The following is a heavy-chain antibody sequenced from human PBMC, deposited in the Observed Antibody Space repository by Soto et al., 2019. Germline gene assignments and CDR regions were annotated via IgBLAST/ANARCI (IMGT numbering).Heavy chain of an antibody. CDR2: IYYSGST. CDR3: ARGGSSSSLPPFSGVLFDY. Sequence: SETLSLTCTVSGGSISSGGYYWSWIRQHPGKGLEWIGYIYYSGSTNYNPSLKSRVTISVDTSKNQFSLKLSSVTAADTAVYYCARGGSSSSLPPFSGVLFDYWGQGTLVTVSS. CDR1: GGSISSGGYY. D-gene: IGHD6-6*01. J-gene: IGHJ4*02. V-gene: IGHV4-31*03.